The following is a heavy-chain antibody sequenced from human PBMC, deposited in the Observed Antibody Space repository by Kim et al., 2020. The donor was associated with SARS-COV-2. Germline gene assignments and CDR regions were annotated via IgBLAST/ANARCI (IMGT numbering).Heavy chain of an antibody. CDR2: INHSGST. V-gene: IGHV4-34*01. CDR3: ARGRSASYDSDYYGMDV. D-gene: IGHD3-16*01. CDR1: GGSFSGYY. J-gene: IGHJ6*02. Sequence: SETLSLTCAVYGGSFSGYYWSWIRQPPGKGLEWIGEINHSGSTNYNPSLKSRVTISVDTSKNQFSLKLSSVTAADTAVYYCARGRSASYDSDYYGMDVWGQGTTVTVSS.